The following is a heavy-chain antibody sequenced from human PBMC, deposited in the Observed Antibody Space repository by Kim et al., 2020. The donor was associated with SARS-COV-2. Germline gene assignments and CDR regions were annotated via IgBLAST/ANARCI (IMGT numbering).Heavy chain of an antibody. D-gene: IGHD1-26*01. CDR1: GGSMTGHY. J-gene: IGHJ4*02. Sequence: SETLSLTCTVSGGSMTGHYWTWMRQSAAKGLEWVGHAGESTAYNPTLTSRVSISVDMSKNQVSLKLTSVTAAYMAVYYCVRGSAYYRQTDWGQGTLVTVSS. V-gene: IGHV4-59*11. CDR2: HAGEST. CDR3: VRGSAYYRQTD.